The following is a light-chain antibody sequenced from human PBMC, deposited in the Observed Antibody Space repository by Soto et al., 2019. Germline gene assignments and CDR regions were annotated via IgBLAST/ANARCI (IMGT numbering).Light chain of an antibody. V-gene: IGKV3-15*01. CDR2: GAS. Sequence: EVVMTQSPAAVSVSPGERATLSCRTSQSVGSNLAWYQQIPGQPPRLFIYGASTRATGVPARFSGSGSGTEFTLTISSLRSEDFAIYYCQQYDAWPPGFGQGTKVEIK. CDR1: QSVGSN. CDR3: QQYDAWPPG. J-gene: IGKJ1*01.